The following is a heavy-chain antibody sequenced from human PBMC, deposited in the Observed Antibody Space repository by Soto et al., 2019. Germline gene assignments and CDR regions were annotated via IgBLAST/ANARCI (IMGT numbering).Heavy chain of an antibody. CDR2: IYYSGST. J-gene: IGHJ3*02. CDR1: GGSISSGGYY. CDR3: ARACLGVLYYYDSSGPGAFDI. Sequence: SETLSLTCTVSGGSISSGGYYWSWIRQHPGKGLEWIGYIYYSGSTYYSPSLKSRVTISVDTSKNQFSLKLSSVTAADTAVYYCARACLGVLYYYDSSGPGAFDIWGQGTMVTVSS. D-gene: IGHD3-22*01. V-gene: IGHV4-31*03.